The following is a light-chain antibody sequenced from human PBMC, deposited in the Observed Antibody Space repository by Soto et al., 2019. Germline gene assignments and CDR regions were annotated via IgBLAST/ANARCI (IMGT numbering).Light chain of an antibody. Sequence: DIQMTQSPSSLSASVGDRVTITCRASQSVSGYLNWYQQKSGKGPNLLIYAASNLQTGVPPRFSGSGSGTDFTLTISDLQFEDFATYFCQQSYIIPRTFGQGTKVEIK. V-gene: IGKV1-39*01. CDR1: QSVSGY. CDR2: AAS. CDR3: QQSYIIPRT. J-gene: IGKJ1*01.